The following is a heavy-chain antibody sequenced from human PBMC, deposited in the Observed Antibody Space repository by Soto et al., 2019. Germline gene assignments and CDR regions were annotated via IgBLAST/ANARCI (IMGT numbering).Heavy chain of an antibody. D-gene: IGHD3-10*01. Sequence: PSETLSLTCTVSGGSISSGDYYWSWIRQHPGKGLEWIGYIYYSGSTYYNPSLKSRVTISVDTSKNQFSLKLSSVTAADTAVYYCARWGDYYGSGSYTYNGRDVWGQGPRVTVSS. V-gene: IGHV4-31*03. CDR2: IYYSGST. CDR1: GGSISSGDYY. CDR3: ARWGDYYGSGSYTYNGRDV. J-gene: IGHJ6*02.